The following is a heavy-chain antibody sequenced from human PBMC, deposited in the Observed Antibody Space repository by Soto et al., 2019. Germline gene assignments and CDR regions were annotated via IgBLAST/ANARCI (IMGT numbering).Heavy chain of an antibody. CDR3: ARDTGYTFGSLNY. J-gene: IGHJ4*02. CDR2: MNAGVGNT. V-gene: IGHV1-3*01. Sequence: ASVKVSCKASGYTFTDYASHWVRQAPGQRLEWMGWMNAGVGNTLYSQKFQGRITITRDTSASTAYMELNSLKSEDTAIYYCARDTGYTFGSLNYWGPGTLVTVSS. CDR1: GYTFTDYA. D-gene: IGHD5-18*01.